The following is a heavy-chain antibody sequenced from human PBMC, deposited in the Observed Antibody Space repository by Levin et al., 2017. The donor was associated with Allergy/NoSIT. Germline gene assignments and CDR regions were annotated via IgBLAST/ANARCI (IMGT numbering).Heavy chain of an antibody. CDR3: TTGFSSAYEI. CDR2: IKRTSERGTT. V-gene: IGHV3-15*01. J-gene: IGHJ3*02. Sequence: LSLTCAASSFSFRDVWMHWVRPAPGKGLEWVGRIKRTSERGTTDYAAPVKGRFTVSRDDSKTTLYLQMNSLKTEDTAVYYCTTGFSSAYEIWGQGTMVTVSS. D-gene: IGHD6-19*01. CDR1: SFSFRDVW.